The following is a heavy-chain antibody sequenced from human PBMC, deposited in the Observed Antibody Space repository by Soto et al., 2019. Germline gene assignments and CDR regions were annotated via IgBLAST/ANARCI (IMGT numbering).Heavy chain of an antibody. J-gene: IGHJ4*02. CDR3: ARGDYSDSSGLYFDY. D-gene: IGHD3-22*01. V-gene: IGHV4-59*11. Sequence: QVQLQESGPGLVKPSETLSLICTVSGGSISSHYWSWIRQPPGKGLEWIGHDYYSGSTNYNPSLKSRVTISVDTSKNQFSLKLSSVTAADTAVYHCARGDYSDSSGLYFDYWGQGTLVTVSS. CDR1: GGSISSHY. CDR2: DYYSGST.